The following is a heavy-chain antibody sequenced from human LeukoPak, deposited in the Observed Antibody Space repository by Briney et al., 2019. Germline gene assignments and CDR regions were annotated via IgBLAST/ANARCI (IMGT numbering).Heavy chain of an antibody. CDR2: IYTSGST. CDR1: GGSISSGSYY. CDR3: ARVGSYVDY. V-gene: IGHV4-61*02. D-gene: IGHD3-10*01. Sequence: SQTLSLTCTVSGGSISSGSYYWSWIRQPAGKGLEWIGRIYTSGSTNYNPSLKSRVTISVDTSKNQFSLKLSSVTAADTAVYYCARVGSYVDYWGQGTLVTVSS. J-gene: IGHJ4*02.